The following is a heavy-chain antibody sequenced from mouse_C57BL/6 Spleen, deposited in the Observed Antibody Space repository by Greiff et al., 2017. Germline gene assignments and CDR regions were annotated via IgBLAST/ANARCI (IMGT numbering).Heavy chain of an antibody. D-gene: IGHD2-4*01. CDR3: ARVYYDYGVFAY. J-gene: IGHJ3*01. CDR2: ISYDGSN. V-gene: IGHV3-6*01. Sequence: EVQLQESGPGLVKPSQSLSLTCSVTGYSITSGYYWNWIRQFPGNKLEWMGYISYDGSNNYNPSLKNRISITRDTSKNQFYLKLHSVTTEDTATYYCARVYYDYGVFAYWGQGTLVTVSA. CDR1: GYSITSGYY.